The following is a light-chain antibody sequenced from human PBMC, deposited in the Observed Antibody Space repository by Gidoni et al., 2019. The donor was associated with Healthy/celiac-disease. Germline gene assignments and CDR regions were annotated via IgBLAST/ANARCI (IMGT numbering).Light chain of an antibody. Sequence: QCALTQPASVSGSPGQSTTISCTGTSSDVGGYNYVSWYQQHPGKAPKLMIYEVSNRPSGVPDRFSGSKSGNTASLTISGLQAEDEADYYCSSYTSSSTRVFGGGTKLTVL. V-gene: IGLV2-14*01. J-gene: IGLJ2*01. CDR3: SSYTSSSTRV. CDR1: SSDVGGYNY. CDR2: EVS.